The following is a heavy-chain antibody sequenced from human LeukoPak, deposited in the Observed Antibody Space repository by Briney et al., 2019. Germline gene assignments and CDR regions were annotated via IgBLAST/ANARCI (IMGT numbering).Heavy chain of an antibody. V-gene: IGHV1-18*01. D-gene: IGHD3-3*01. CDR2: ISAYNGNT. CDR1: GYTFSIYG. CDR3: ARRVGWEWYYFDY. Sequence: RRASVRVSCKASGYTFSIYGFSWVRQAPGQGLEWMGWISAYNGNTNYAQKFQGRVTMTTDTSTSTAHMELRSLRSDDTAVYYCARRVGWEWYYFDYWGQGTLVTVSS. J-gene: IGHJ4*02.